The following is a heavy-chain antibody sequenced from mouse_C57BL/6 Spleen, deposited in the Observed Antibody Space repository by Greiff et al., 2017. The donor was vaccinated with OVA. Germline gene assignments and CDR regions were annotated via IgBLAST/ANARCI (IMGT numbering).Heavy chain of an antibody. Sequence: VQLQQPGAELVMPGASVKLSCKASGYTFTSYWMHWVKQRPGQGLEWIGEIDPSDSYTNYNQKFKGKSTLTVDKSSSTAYMQLSSLTSEDSAVYYCARSGGYYPRWYFDVWGTGTTVTVSS. CDR3: ARSGGYYPRWYFDV. J-gene: IGHJ1*03. V-gene: IGHV1-69*01. CDR1: GYTFTSYW. CDR2: IDPSDSYT. D-gene: IGHD2-3*01.